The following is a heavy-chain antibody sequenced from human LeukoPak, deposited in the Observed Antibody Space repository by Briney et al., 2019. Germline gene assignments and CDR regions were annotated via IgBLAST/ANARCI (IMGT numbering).Heavy chain of an antibody. Sequence: SETLSLTCTVSGGSISSYYWSWTRQPPGKGLEWIGYIYYSGSTNYNPSLKSRVTISVDTSKNQFSLKLSSVTAADTAVYYCAKDGVLYYASWSVYSPSYFYMDVWGKGTTVTVSS. CDR2: IYYSGST. CDR3: AKDGVLYYASWSVYSPSYFYMDV. CDR1: GGSISSYY. J-gene: IGHJ6*03. V-gene: IGHV4-59*12. D-gene: IGHD3-3*01.